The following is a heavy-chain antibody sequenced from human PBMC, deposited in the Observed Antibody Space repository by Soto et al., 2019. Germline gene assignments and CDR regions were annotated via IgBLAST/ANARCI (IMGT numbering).Heavy chain of an antibody. J-gene: IGHJ4*02. CDR3: ARGERATTGY. CDR1: GFIFSSYW. D-gene: IGHD1-1*01. Sequence: EAQLVESGGGLVQPGGSLILSCAASGFIFSSYWMHWVRQAPGKGLVWLSRINPDGSSTNYVDSVKGRFTISRDNAKNTLYLQMNSLRGEDTAVYYCARGERATTGYWGQGTLVTVSS. V-gene: IGHV3-74*01. CDR2: INPDGSST.